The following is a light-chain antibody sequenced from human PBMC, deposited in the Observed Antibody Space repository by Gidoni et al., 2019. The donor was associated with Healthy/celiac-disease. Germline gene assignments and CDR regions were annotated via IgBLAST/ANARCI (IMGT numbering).Light chain of an antibody. Sequence: SYELTPPPSASVSPGQTARITCSGDALPKQYAYWYQQKPGQAPVLVIYKDSERPSGIPERFSGSSSGTTVTLTISGVQAEDEADYYCQSADSSPHVVFGGGTKLTVL. J-gene: IGLJ2*01. CDR3: QSADSSPHVV. V-gene: IGLV3-25*03. CDR2: KDS. CDR1: ALPKQY.